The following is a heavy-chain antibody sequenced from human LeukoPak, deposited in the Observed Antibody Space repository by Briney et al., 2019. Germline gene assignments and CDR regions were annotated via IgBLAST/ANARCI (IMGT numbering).Heavy chain of an antibody. D-gene: IGHD3-9*01. Sequence: ASVKVSCKASGDTFSSYVISWVRQAPGRGLEWMGGINPVFGTAHYAQKFQDRVTITADESASTAYMELSSLGSEDTAVYYCAKTFLTAYDTYFYYYGLDVWGQGTPVTVSS. CDR1: GDTFSSYV. CDR3: AKTFLTAYDTYFYYYGLDV. V-gene: IGHV1-69*13. J-gene: IGHJ6*02. CDR2: INPVFGTA.